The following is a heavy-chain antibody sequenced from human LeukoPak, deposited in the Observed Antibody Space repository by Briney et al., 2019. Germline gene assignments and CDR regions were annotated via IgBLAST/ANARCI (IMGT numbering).Heavy chain of an antibody. CDR2: ISYDGSNK. D-gene: IGHD3-10*01. J-gene: IGHJ4*02. CDR3: ARDSGFEGDGSGSYDFDY. Sequence: GSLRLSCAASGFTFSSYAMHWVRQAPGKGLEWVAVISYDGSNKYYADSVKGRFTISRDNSKNTLYLQMNSLRAEDTAVYYCARDSGFEGDGSGSYDFDYWGQGTLVTVSS. CDR1: GFTFSSYA. V-gene: IGHV3-30-3*01.